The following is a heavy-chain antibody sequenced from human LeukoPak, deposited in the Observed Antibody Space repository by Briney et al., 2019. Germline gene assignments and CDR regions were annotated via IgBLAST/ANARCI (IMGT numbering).Heavy chain of an antibody. D-gene: IGHD2-15*01. CDR1: GVTFSSYN. J-gene: IGHJ4*02. CDR3: AKASRADFVVVVAGFEY. Sequence: AETLTLSCAASGVTFSSYNMSWVRHAPPKRLEGCSTIGDNGGSTYYADSVKGRFTISRDNSKNTLYLQMNSLSAEDTAVYYCAKASRADFVVVVAGFEYWGQGTLVTVSS. V-gene: IGHV3-23*01. CDR2: IGDNGGST.